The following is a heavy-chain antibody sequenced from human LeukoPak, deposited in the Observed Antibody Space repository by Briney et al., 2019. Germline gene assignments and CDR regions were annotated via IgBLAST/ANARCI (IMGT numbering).Heavy chain of an antibody. V-gene: IGHV4-34*01. Sequence: KPSETLSLTCAVYGGSFSGYYWSWIRQPPGKGLEWIGEINHSGSTNYNPSLKSRVTISVDTSKNQFSLKLSSVTAADTAVYYCARGPTNYYYYYGMDVWGQGTTVTVSS. CDR3: ARGPTNYYYYYGMDV. J-gene: IGHJ6*02. CDR2: INHSGST. CDR1: GGSFSGYY.